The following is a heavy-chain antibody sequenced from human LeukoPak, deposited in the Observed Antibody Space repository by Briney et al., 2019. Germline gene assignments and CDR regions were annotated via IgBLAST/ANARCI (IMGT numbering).Heavy chain of an antibody. CDR3: AKRGVVIRVILVGFYKEAYYFDS. CDR1: GVTLSNYG. D-gene: IGHD3-22*01. Sequence: GGSLRLSCAVSGVTLSNYGMSWVRQAPGKGLEWVAGISGSAGGTYYADSVKGRFTISRDDAKNTLYLQLNNLRAEDTAVYFCAKRGVVIRVILVGFYKEAYYFDSWGQGALVTVSS. V-gene: IGHV3-23*01. CDR2: ISGSAGGT. J-gene: IGHJ4*02.